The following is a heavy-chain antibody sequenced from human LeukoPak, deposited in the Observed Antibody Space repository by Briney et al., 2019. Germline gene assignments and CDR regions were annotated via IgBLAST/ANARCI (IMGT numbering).Heavy chain of an antibody. Sequence: SETLSLTCTVSGGSISRSSYYWGWIRQPPGKGLEWIGSIYYSGSTYYNPSLKSRVTISVDTSKNQFSLKLSPVTAADTAVYYCARIAGGYSYGYPDYWGQGTLVTVSS. J-gene: IGHJ4*02. CDR2: IYYSGST. CDR3: ARIAGGYSYGYPDY. CDR1: GGSISRSSYY. V-gene: IGHV4-39*01. D-gene: IGHD5-18*01.